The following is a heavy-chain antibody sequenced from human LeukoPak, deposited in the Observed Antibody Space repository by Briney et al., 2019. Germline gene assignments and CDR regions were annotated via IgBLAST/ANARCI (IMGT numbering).Heavy chain of an antibody. J-gene: IGHJ4*02. Sequence: ASVKVSCKASGYTFTSYGISWVRQAPGQGLEWMGWISAYNGNTNYAQKLQGRVTMTTDTSTSTAYMELRSLRSDDTAMYYCASPSLGSGSEYFDSWGQETLVTVSS. CDR3: ASPSLGSGSEYFDS. CDR1: GYTFTSYG. D-gene: IGHD1-26*01. V-gene: IGHV1-18*01. CDR2: ISAYNGNT.